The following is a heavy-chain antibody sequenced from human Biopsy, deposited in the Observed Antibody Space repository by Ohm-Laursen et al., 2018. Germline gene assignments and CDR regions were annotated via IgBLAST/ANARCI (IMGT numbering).Heavy chain of an antibody. CDR3: GRAVRNQLLTDP. V-gene: IGHV1-8*01. J-gene: IGHJ5*02. CDR2: LNPVSGNL. Sequence: GASVKVSCKASGYTFTSYDITWVRQASGQGPEWIGWLNPVSGNLNFGQKFRGRVTVTSDTSISTAYMELSGLTSDDTATYYCGRAVRNQLLTDPWGQGTLVTVTS. D-gene: IGHD1-7*01. CDR1: GYTFTSYD.